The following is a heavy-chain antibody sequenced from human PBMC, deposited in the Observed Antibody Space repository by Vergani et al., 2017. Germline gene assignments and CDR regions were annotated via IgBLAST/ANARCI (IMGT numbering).Heavy chain of an antibody. D-gene: IGHD2-21*01. CDR1: GYSIGSGFY. Sequence: QVRLEESGPGLVKPSETLPLTCPVSGYSIGSGFYWAWIRQSPGEGLQWLTRIHNRGKTYHNPPLKSRVSVSLDTSKNRFSLNLTSVTATATAVYYCARSQGDYWYFDLWGPGSLVTVSS. CDR2: IHNRGKT. CDR3: ARSQGDYWYFDL. V-gene: IGHV4-38-2*01. J-gene: IGHJ2*01.